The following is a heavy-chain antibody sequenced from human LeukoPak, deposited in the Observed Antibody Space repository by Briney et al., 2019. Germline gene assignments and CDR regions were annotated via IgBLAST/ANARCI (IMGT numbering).Heavy chain of an antibody. Sequence: GGSLRLSCAASGFTFSRNGMTWVRQAPGKGLEWVSAISGSGGGTYYADSVKGRFTISRNNSKNTPYLQMNSLRAEDTAIYYCAKGPMGRGFDYWGQGTLVTVSS. CDR1: GFTFSRNG. CDR3: AKGPMGRGFDY. CDR2: ISGSGGGT. J-gene: IGHJ4*02. V-gene: IGHV3-23*01. D-gene: IGHD3-10*01.